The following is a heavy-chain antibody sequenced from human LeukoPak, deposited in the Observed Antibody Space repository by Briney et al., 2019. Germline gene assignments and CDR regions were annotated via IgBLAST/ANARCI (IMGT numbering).Heavy chain of an antibody. CDR3: ARDLCQQMIQGYDY. CDR1: GFTFTTYG. Sequence: PGGSLRLSCAASGFTFTTYGMHWVRQAPGKGLEWVAVIWNDGSYKHYADSVKGRFTISRDDSKNTIYLQMNSLRAEDTAVYYCARDLCQQMIQGYDYWGQGTLVTVSS. V-gene: IGHV3-33*01. J-gene: IGHJ4*02. D-gene: IGHD6-13*01. CDR2: IWNDGSYK.